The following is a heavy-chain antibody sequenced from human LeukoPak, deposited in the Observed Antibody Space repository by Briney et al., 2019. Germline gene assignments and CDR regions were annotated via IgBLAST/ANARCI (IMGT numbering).Heavy chain of an antibody. V-gene: IGHV1-8*01. CDR2: MNPNSGYT. Sequence: ASVKVSCKASGYTFTSYDINWVRQATGQGLEWMGWMNPNSGYTGYAQKFQGRVTMTRNTSISTAYMELSSLRSEDTAVYYCARGREPGIAAAGSWADLHYYYGMDVWGQGTTVTVSS. CDR3: ARGREPGIAAAGSWADLHYYYGMDV. J-gene: IGHJ6*02. CDR1: GYTFTSYD. D-gene: IGHD6-13*01.